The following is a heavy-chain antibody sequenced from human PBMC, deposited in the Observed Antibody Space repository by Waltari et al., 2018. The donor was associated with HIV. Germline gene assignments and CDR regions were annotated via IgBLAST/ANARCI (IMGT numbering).Heavy chain of an antibody. CDR3: TTIQFYYVFEF. Sequence: VQLVESGGGLGKPGGYLRLSCVVLVLPFGTAWMSWVRQAPGKGLEWVGRIKTKTDGGTVDYAAPVTGRFTISRDDSQSTLYLEINSLKTEDTAVYYCTTIQFYYVFEFWGQGTLVTVSS. D-gene: IGHD3-10*02. V-gene: IGHV3-15*01. CDR2: IKTKTDGGTV. J-gene: IGHJ4*02. CDR1: VLPFGTAW.